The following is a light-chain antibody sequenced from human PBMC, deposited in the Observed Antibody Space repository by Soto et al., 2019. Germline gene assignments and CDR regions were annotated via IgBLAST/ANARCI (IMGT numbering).Light chain of an antibody. J-gene: IGKJ2*01. CDR3: QQYDNLPLYT. Sequence: DIPMTQSPSSLSASVGDRVTITCQASQDSSNYLNWYQQKPGKAPKLLIYDASNLETGVPSRFSGSGSGTDFTFTISSLQPEDIATYYCQQYDNLPLYTFGQGTKLEIK. V-gene: IGKV1-33*01. CDR1: QDSSNY. CDR2: DAS.